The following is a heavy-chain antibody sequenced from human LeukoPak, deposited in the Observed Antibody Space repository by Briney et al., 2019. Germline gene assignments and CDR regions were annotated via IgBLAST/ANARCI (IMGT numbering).Heavy chain of an antibody. V-gene: IGHV4-38-2*01. CDR2: IYHSGST. CDR1: GYSISSGYY. J-gene: IGHJ4*02. Sequence: PSETLSLTCAVSGYSISSGYYWGWIRQPPGKGLEWIGSIYHSGSTYYNPSLKSRVTISVDTSKNQFSLKLSSVTAADTAVYYCARHGEQQLVLFDYWGQGTLSPSPQ. CDR3: ARHGEQQLVLFDY. D-gene: IGHD6-13*01.